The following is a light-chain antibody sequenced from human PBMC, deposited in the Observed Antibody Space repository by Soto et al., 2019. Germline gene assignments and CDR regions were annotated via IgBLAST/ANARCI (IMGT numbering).Light chain of an antibody. Sequence: IVMTQSPLSLPVTPGEPASISCRSSQSLLHSNGYNYLDWYLQKPGQSPQLLIYLGSNRASGVPDRFSGSGSGTDFTLKISRVEAEDVGVYYCMQPLQTWTFGQG. J-gene: IGKJ1*01. CDR1: QSLLHSNGYNY. CDR2: LGS. CDR3: MQPLQTWT. V-gene: IGKV2-28*01.